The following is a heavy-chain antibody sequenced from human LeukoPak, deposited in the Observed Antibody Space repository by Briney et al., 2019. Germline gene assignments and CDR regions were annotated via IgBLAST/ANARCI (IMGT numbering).Heavy chain of an antibody. CDR1: GYTFTSYY. V-gene: IGHV1-46*03. CDR2: INPSGGST. D-gene: IGHD5-18*01. CDR3: ARAPPSGQLWSPPNY. Sequence: AASVKVSCKASGYTFTSYYMHWVRQAPGQGLEWMGIINPSGGSTSYAQKFQGRVTMTRDTSTSTVYMGLSSLRSEDTAVYYCARAPPSGQLWSPPNYWGQGTLVTVSS. J-gene: IGHJ4*02.